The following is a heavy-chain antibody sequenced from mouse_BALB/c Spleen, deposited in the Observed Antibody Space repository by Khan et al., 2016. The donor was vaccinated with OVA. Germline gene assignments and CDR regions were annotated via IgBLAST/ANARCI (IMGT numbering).Heavy chain of an antibody. V-gene: IGHV5-6-4*01. CDR3: TRDGNYAHWYFDV. CDR1: GFSFTSYT. D-gene: IGHD2-1*01. Sequence: EVELVESGGGLVRPGGSLKLSCAASGFSFTSYTMSWVRQTPEKRLEWVATISSGSTYTYYPDSVKGRFTISSDNAKNTLYLQTSSLKAEDTAMYYCTRDGNYAHWYFDVWGAGTTVTVSS. J-gene: IGHJ1*01. CDR2: ISSGSTYT.